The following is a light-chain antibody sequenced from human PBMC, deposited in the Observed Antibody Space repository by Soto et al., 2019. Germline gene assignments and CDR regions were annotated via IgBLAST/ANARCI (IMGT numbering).Light chain of an antibody. CDR3: QQYCRSPPFT. J-gene: IGKJ2*01. V-gene: IGKV3-20*01. CDR1: QSVSSSY. Sequence: ELVLTQSPGTLSLSPGERATLSCRASQSVSSSYLAWYQQQPGQAPRLLIYGASNRATGIPDRFSGSGSGTDFTLTISRLEPEDFAVYFCQQYCRSPPFTFGQGTKVEIK. CDR2: GAS.